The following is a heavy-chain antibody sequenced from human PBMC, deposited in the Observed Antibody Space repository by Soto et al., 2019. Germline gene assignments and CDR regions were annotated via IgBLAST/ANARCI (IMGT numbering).Heavy chain of an antibody. D-gene: IGHD6-13*01. J-gene: IGHJ3*02. V-gene: IGHV1-69*02. CDR1: GGTFSSYT. CDR3: ARGIAAAGPNDAFDI. CDR2: IIPILGIA. Sequence: QVQLVQSGAEVKKPGSSVKVSCKASGGTFSSYTISWVRQAPGQGLEWMGRIIPILGIANYAQKFQGRVTITADKSTRTAYMELSSLRSEDTAVYYCARGIAAAGPNDAFDIWGQGTMVTVSS.